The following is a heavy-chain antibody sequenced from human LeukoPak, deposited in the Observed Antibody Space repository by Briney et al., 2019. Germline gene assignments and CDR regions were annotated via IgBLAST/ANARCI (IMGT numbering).Heavy chain of an antibody. CDR1: GCSISSGDYY. J-gene: IGHJ5*02. Sequence: SGSLSLTCTVSGCSISSGDYYWSRNRQPPGKRLEWIGNIYYSGSTYYNPSLKSRVTISVDTSKNQFSLKLTSVTAADTAVYYCARMLLRFPTNWFDPWGQGTLVTVSP. D-gene: IGHD3-3*01. CDR2: IYYSGST. CDR3: ARMLLRFPTNWFDP. V-gene: IGHV4-30-4*08.